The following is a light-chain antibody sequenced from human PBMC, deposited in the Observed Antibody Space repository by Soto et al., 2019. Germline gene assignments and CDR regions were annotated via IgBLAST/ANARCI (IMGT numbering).Light chain of an antibody. CDR3: SSYTSSSTLLYV. CDR2: DVS. J-gene: IGLJ1*01. CDR1: SSDVGGYNY. Sequence: QSALTQPASVSGSPGQSITISCTGTSSDVGGYNYVSWYQQHPGKAPKLMIHDVSNRPSGVSNRFSGSKSGNTASLTISGLQAEDEADYYCSSYTSSSTLLYVFGPGTKVTVL. V-gene: IGLV2-14*01.